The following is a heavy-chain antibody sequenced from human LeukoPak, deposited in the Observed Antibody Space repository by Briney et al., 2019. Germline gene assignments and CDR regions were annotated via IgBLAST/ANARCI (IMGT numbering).Heavy chain of an antibody. CDR3: ARGPVVPAAIFGFDQGVIDY. J-gene: IGHJ4*02. Sequence: ASVKVSCKASGYTFTSYGISWVRQAPGQGLEWMGWISAYNGNTNYAQKLQGRVTMTTDTSTSTAYMELSSLRSEDTAVYYCARGPVVPAAIFGFDQGVIDYWGQGTLVTVSS. V-gene: IGHV1-18*01. D-gene: IGHD2-2*01. CDR1: GYTFTSYG. CDR2: ISAYNGNT.